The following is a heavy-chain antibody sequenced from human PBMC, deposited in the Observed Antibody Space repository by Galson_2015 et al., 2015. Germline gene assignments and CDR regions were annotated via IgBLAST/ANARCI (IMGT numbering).Heavy chain of an antibody. CDR2: ISGSGGGT. J-gene: IGHJ4*02. CDR1: GFTFSTYA. D-gene: IGHD3-9*01. V-gene: IGHV3-23*01. Sequence: SLRLSCAASGFTFSTYAMSWVRQAPGKGLDWVSGISGSGGGTYFADSVKGRFTISRDNSKNTLYLQLNSLRAEDTALYYCAKKAKTGYSKPYYFDYWGQGTLVTVSS. CDR3: AKKAKTGYSKPYYFDY.